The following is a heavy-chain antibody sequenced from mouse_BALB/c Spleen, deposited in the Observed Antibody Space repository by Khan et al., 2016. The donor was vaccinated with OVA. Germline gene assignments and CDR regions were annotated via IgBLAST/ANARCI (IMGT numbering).Heavy chain of an antibody. D-gene: IGHD2-3*01. CDR2: ISTYSGNT. CDR1: GYTFTDYA. Sequence: QVQLQQSGPELVRPGVSVRISCKGSGYTFTDYAMYWVKQSHAKSLEWIGLISTYSGNTNYNQKFKGTANMTVDKSSRTAYMELARLTSEDSAIYYCARPAYDGYYDYWGQGTTLTVSS. CDR3: ARPAYDGYYDY. J-gene: IGHJ2*01. V-gene: IGHV1S137*01.